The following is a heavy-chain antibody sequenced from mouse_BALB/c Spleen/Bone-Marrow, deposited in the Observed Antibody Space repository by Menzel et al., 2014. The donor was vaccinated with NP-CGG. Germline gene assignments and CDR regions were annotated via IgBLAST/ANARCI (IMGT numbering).Heavy chain of an antibody. D-gene: IGHD2-2*01. Sequence: VKLLESGAELVRPGPSVKISCKASGYAFSSYWVTWVKQRPGQGLEWIGQIYPGDGDTNYNGKFKDKVTLTADKSSSAAYMQLSSLTSEDSAVYFCAKVTTGFAYWGQGTLATVSA. V-gene: IGHV1-80*01. CDR3: AKVTTGFAY. CDR1: GYAFSSYW. CDR2: IYPGDGDT. J-gene: IGHJ3*01.